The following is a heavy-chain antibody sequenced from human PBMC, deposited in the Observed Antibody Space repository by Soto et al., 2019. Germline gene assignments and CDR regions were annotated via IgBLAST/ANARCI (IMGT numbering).Heavy chain of an antibody. CDR1: GFTVSRNY. CDR2: IYSGGNT. J-gene: IGHJ6*02. CDR3: ARGMDFYDFWSGRDFYYYGMDV. Sequence: EVQLVETGGGLVQPGGSLRLSCAASGFTVSRNYMSWVRQAPGKGLEWVSFIYSGGNTYYADSVKGRFTISRDKPKNTVYLQMNSLRAEDTAVYYCARGMDFYDFWSGRDFYYYGMDVWGQGTTVTVSS. V-gene: IGHV3-53*02. D-gene: IGHD3-3*01.